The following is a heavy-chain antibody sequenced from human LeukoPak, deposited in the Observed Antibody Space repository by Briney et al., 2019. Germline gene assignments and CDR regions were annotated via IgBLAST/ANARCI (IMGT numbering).Heavy chain of an antibody. CDR2: IIPIFGTA. CDR1: GGTFSSYA. V-gene: IGHV1-69*13. Sequence: SVKVSCKASGGTFSSYAISWVRQAPGQGLEWMGGIIPIFGTANYAQKFQGRVTITADESTSTAYMELSSLRSEDTAVYYCARNPLVATILYFDYWGQGTLVTVSS. J-gene: IGHJ4*02. CDR3: ARNPLVATILYFDY. D-gene: IGHD5-12*01.